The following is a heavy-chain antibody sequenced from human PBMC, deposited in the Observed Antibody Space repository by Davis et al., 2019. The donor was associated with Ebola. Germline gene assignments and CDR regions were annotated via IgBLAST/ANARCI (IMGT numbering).Heavy chain of an antibody. V-gene: IGHV3-74*01. CDR1: WFTFRSYW. J-gene: IGHJ4*02. CDR2: INGDGSKI. D-gene: IGHD1-26*01. CDR3: ARVPSGSYWRYLDY. Sequence: ESLKISCASSWFTFRSYWMHWVLQSPVKWLVWVSRINGDGSKIDYADSVKGRFTISRDNAKNTLYLQMNTLRAEDTAVYYCARVPSGSYWRYLDYWGQGTLVTVSS.